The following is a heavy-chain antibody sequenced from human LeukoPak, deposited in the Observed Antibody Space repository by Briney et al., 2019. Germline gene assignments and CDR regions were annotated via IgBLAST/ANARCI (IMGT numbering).Heavy chain of an antibody. D-gene: IGHD1-26*01. Sequence: ASVKVSCKASGYTFTSYGISWVRQAPGQGLEWMGWISAYNGNTNYAQKLQGRVTMTTDTSTSTAYMELRSLRSDDTAVYYCATLGSVGATTRLGAFDIWGQGTMVTVSS. J-gene: IGHJ3*02. CDR1: GYTFTSYG. CDR3: ATLGSVGATTRLGAFDI. V-gene: IGHV1-18*01. CDR2: ISAYNGNT.